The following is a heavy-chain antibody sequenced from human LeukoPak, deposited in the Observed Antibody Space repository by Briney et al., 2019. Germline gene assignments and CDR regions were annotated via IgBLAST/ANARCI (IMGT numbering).Heavy chain of an antibody. J-gene: IGHJ4*02. D-gene: IGHD1-26*01. CDR2: IYSGGST. CDR1: GFTVSSNY. V-gene: IGHV3-66*01. CDR3: ATWSGSYYFNY. Sequence: PGGSLRLSCAASGFTVSSNYMSWVRQAPGKGLEWVSVIYSGGSTYYADSVKGRFTISRDSSKNTLYLQMNSLRAEDTAVYYCATWSGSYYFNYWGQGTLVTVSS.